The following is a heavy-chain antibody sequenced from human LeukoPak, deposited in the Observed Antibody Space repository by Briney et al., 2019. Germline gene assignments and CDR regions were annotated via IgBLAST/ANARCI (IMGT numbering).Heavy chain of an antibody. CDR3: VRRGTDSSSPFALWPERARDRVSSACI. CDR1: GFSFSTYA. CDR2: ISGSGETS. Sequence: GGSLRLSCAASGFSFSTYAMSWARQAPGKGLEWVSGISGSGETSYYAASVKGRLTISRDNSNNTLYLQMTSLRADDTAVYYCVRRGTDSSSPFALWPERARDRVSSACIRGQ. J-gene: IGHJ3*02. V-gene: IGHV3-23*01. D-gene: IGHD6-6*01.